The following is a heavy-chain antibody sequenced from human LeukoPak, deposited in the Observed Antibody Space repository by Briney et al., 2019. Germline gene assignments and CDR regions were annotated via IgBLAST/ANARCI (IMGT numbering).Heavy chain of an antibody. CDR1: GFTFDDYA. V-gene: IGHV3-9*01. D-gene: IGHD3-10*01. CDR3: AKGYYYGSGSYPQRGFDP. J-gene: IGHJ5*02. CDR2: ISWNSGSI. Sequence: GRSLRLSCAASGFTFDDYAMHWVRQAPGKGLEWVSGISWNSGSIGYADSVKGRFTISRDNAKNSLYLQMNSLRAEDTALYYCAKGYYYGSGSYPQRGFDPWGQGTLVTVSS.